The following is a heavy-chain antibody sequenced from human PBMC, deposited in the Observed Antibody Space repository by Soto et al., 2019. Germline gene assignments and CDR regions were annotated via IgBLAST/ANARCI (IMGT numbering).Heavy chain of an antibody. V-gene: IGHV3-23*01. D-gene: IGHD6-19*01. CDR1: GFTFSSYA. Sequence: EVQLLESGGGLVQPGGSLRLSCAASGFTFSSYAMSWVRQAPGKGLEWVSAISGSGGSTYYADSVKGRFTISRDNSKNTLYLQMNSLRAEDTAVYYCAKVLAVAGSWGFPSYFDYWGQGTLVTVSS. CDR3: AKVLAVAGSWGFPSYFDY. J-gene: IGHJ4*02. CDR2: ISGSGGST.